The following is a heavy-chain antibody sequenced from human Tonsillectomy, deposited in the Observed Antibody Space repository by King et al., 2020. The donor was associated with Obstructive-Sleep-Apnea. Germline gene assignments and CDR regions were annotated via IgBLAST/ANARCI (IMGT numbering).Heavy chain of an antibody. J-gene: IGHJ4*02. CDR3: ARERRYDYVWASYRYTEGDYFDY. Sequence: QLQESGPGLVKPSETLSLTCTVSGGSISSYYWSWIRQPPGKGLEWIGYIYYSGSTNYNPSLKSRVTISVDTSKNQFSLKLSSVTAADTAVYYCARERRYDYVWASYRYTEGDYFDYWGQGTLVTVSS. CDR2: IYYSGST. V-gene: IGHV4-59*01. CDR1: GGSISSYY. D-gene: IGHD3-16*02.